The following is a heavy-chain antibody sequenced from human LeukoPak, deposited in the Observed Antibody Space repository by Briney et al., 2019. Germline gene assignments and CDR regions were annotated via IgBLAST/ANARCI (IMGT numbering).Heavy chain of an antibody. Sequence: GSLRLSCAASGFTFSSYAMHWVRQAPGKGLEWVAVISYDGSNKYYADSVKGRFTISRDNSKNTLYLQMNSLRAEDTAVYYCARDESDSYGYGYYYYYGMDVWGQGTTVTVSS. CDR2: ISYDGSNK. D-gene: IGHD5-18*01. CDR1: GFTFSSYA. V-gene: IGHV3-30-3*01. J-gene: IGHJ6*02. CDR3: ARDESDSYGYGYYYYYGMDV.